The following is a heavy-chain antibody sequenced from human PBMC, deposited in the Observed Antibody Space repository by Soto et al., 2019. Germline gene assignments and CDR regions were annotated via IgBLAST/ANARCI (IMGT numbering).Heavy chain of an antibody. Sequence: SVKVSCKASGGTFSSYAISWVRQAPGQGLEWMGGIIPIFGTANYAQKFQGRVTITADESTSTAYMELSSLRSEDTGVYYCARDHYYDSSGYLWFDPWGQGTLVTVS. CDR1: GGTFSSYA. CDR2: IIPIFGTA. D-gene: IGHD3-22*01. V-gene: IGHV1-69*13. J-gene: IGHJ5*02. CDR3: ARDHYYDSSGYLWFDP.